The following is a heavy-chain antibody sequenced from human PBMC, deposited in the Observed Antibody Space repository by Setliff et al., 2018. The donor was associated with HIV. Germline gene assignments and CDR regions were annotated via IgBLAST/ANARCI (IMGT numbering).Heavy chain of an antibody. Sequence: GGSLRLSCAASGLPFSNFAMSWVRQAPGKGLQWVSWISGGGDTTSYSYSVQGRFTISRDNSRNTLYLQMNSLRAEDTAVYFCAKLGGSGSYSNAFDYWGQGTLVTVSS. V-gene: IGHV3-23*01. CDR2: ISGGGDTT. CDR1: GLPFSNFA. J-gene: IGHJ4*02. CDR3: AKLGGSGSYSNAFDY. D-gene: IGHD3-10*01.